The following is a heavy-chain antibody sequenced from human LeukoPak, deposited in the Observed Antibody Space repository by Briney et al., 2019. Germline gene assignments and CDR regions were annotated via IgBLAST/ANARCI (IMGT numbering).Heavy chain of an antibody. Sequence: GGSLRLSCAAPGFTFSSYAMHWVRQAPGKGLEWVAVISCDGSNKYYADSVKGRFTISRDNSKNTLYLQMNSLRAEDTAVYYCARDSTVSSVVVPAAIGYFDYWGQGTLVTVSS. V-gene: IGHV3-30-3*01. CDR2: ISCDGSNK. CDR3: ARDSTVSSVVVPAAIGYFDY. J-gene: IGHJ4*02. D-gene: IGHD2-2*01. CDR1: GFTFSSYA.